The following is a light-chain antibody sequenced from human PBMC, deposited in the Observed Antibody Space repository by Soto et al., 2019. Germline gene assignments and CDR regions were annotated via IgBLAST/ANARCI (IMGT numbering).Light chain of an antibody. CDR3: FSYTSSGTYV. CDR2: EVS. V-gene: IGLV2-14*01. Sequence: QSALTQPPSASGSPGQSVTISCTGTSSDVGDNYVSWYQQHPGKAPKLMIYEVSNRPSGVSNRFSGSKSGNTASLTISGLQAEDETDYYCFSYTSSGTYVFGTGTKLTVL. CDR1: SSDVGDNY. J-gene: IGLJ1*01.